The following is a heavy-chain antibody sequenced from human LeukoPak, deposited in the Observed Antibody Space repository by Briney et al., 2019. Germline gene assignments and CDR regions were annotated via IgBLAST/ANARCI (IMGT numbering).Heavy chain of an antibody. CDR3: ARDGGVYYGSGSYYNLGAAFDI. CDR2: IYYSGST. V-gene: IGHV4-39*07. Sequence: PSETLSLTCTVSGGSISSSSYYWGWIRQPPGKGLEWIGSIYYSGSTYYNPSLKSRVTISVGTSKNQFSLKLSSVIAADTAVYYCARDGGVYYGSGSYYNLGAAFDIWGQGTMVTVSS. J-gene: IGHJ3*02. D-gene: IGHD3-10*01. CDR1: GGSISSSSYY.